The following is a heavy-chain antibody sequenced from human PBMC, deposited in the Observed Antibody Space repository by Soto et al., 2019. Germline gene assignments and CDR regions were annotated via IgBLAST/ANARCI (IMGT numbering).Heavy chain of an antibody. Sequence: VASVKVSCKASGYTFTSYGISWVRQAPGQGLEWMGWISAYNGNTNYAQKLQGRVTMTTDTSTSTAYMELRSLRSDDTAVYYCARVGSMVRGVIPYYYYMDVWGKGTTVTVSS. CDR1: GYTFTSYG. CDR3: ARVGSMVRGVIPYYYYMDV. D-gene: IGHD3-10*01. J-gene: IGHJ6*03. CDR2: ISAYNGNT. V-gene: IGHV1-18*01.